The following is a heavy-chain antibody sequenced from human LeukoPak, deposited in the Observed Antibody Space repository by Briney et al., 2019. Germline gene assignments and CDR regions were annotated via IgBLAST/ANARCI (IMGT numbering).Heavy chain of an antibody. CDR2: IYYSGST. V-gene: IGHV4-59*01. CDR3: ARSSTSPREVDY. J-gene: IGHJ4*02. Sequence: SETLSLTCTVSGGSISSYYWSWIRQPPGKGLEWIGYIYYSGSTNYNPSLKSRVTISVDTSKNQFSLKLSSVTAADTAVYYCARSSTSPREVDYRGQGTLVTVSS. D-gene: IGHD2-2*01. CDR1: GGSISSYY.